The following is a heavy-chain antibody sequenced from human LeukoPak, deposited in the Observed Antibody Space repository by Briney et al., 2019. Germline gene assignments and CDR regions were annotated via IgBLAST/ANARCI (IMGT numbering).Heavy chain of an antibody. V-gene: IGHV1-24*01. D-gene: IGHD3-10*01. CDR2: FDPEDGET. Sequence: ASVKVSCKVSGYTLTELSMHWVRQAPGKGLEWMGGFDPEDGETIYAQKFQGRVTMTEDTSTDTAYMELSSLRSEDTAVYYCATSGSYYDFFDYWGQGTLVTVSS. J-gene: IGHJ4*02. CDR3: ATSGSYYDFFDY. CDR1: GYTLTELS.